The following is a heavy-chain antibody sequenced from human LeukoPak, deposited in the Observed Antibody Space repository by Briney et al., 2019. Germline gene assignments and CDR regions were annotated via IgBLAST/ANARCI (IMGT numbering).Heavy chain of an antibody. Sequence: PGGSLRLSCVFSGFTFSSYAMSWVRQAPGKGLEWVSSLSGSGGSTYYADSVKGRFTISRDNSKGTLYLQMNSLRVEDTAVYYCAKDPHTGYSFAYWGQGTLVTVSS. D-gene: IGHD5-18*01. V-gene: IGHV3-23*01. CDR2: LSGSGGST. J-gene: IGHJ4*02. CDR1: GFTFSSYA. CDR3: AKDPHTGYSFAY.